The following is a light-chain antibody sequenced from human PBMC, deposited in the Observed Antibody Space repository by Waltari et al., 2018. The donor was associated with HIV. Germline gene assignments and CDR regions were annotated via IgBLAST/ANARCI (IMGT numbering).Light chain of an antibody. J-gene: IGLJ3*02. CDR3: CSYAGSSTSWV. CDR2: EGS. Sequence: QSALTQPASVSGSPGQSITISCTGTSSDVGSYNLVPWYQQHPGKAPKLMIYEGSKRPSGFSNRFSGSKSGNTASLTISGLQAEDEADYYCCSYAGSSTSWVFGGGTKLTVL. V-gene: IGLV2-23*01. CDR1: SSDVGSYNL.